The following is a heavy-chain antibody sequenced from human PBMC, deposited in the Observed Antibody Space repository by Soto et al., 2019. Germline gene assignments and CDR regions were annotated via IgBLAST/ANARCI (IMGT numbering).Heavy chain of an antibody. V-gene: IGHV1-18*04. Sequence: ASVKVSCKASGYTFTNYGISWVRQAPGQGLEWMGWVSAYNGDTNYAQKFQGRATMTTDTSTSTAYMELRGLRSDDTAVYYCARSPDIVVVPGATGGVHVWGRGTTVTVSS. CDR2: VSAYNGDT. D-gene: IGHD2-2*01. J-gene: IGHJ6*02. CDR3: ARSPDIVVVPGATGGVHV. CDR1: GYTFTNYG.